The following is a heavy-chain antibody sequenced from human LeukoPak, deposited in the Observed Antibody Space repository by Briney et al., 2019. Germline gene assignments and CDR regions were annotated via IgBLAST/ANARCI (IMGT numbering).Heavy chain of an antibody. J-gene: IGHJ1*01. D-gene: IGHD2-2*01. CDR1: GFSLSTSGVG. Sequence: SGPTLVKPTQTLTLTCTFSGFSLSTSGVGVGWIRQPPGKALERLALIYWDDDKRYSPSLKSRLTITKDTSKNQVVLTMTNMDPVDTATYYCAHRRTGTYCSSTSCTYGSEYFQHWGQGTLVTVSS. CDR3: AHRRTGTYCSSTSCTYGSEYFQH. V-gene: IGHV2-5*02. CDR2: IYWDDDK.